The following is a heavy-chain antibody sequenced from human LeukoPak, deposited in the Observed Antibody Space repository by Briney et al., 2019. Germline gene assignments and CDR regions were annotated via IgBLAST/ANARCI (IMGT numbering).Heavy chain of an antibody. CDR3: ARAYYDSSGYPYYYYYMVV. CDR1: GRTFSSFA. CDR2: IIPIFGTA. J-gene: IGHJ6*03. Sequence: APVKPSCKAFGRTFSSFAISWVRQAPGQGLEWMGGIIPIFGTANYAQKFQGRVTITTDESTSTAYMELSRLGSEDTAVYYCARAYYDSSGYPYYYYYMVVWGKGTTVTVSS. D-gene: IGHD3-22*01. V-gene: IGHV1-69*05.